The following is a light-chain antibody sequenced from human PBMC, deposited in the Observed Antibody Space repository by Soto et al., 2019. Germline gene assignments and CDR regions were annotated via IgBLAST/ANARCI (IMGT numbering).Light chain of an antibody. J-gene: IGLJ2*01. V-gene: IGLV1-51*01. Sequence: QSVLTQPPSMSGTPGQRVTISCSGSSSNIADNTLNWYQQLPGTAPKLLIYDTNKRPSGIPDRFSGSKSGTSATLGITGLQTGDEADYFCGTWDYSLSAVVFGGGTKLTVL. CDR2: DTN. CDR3: GTWDYSLSAVV. CDR1: SSNIADNT.